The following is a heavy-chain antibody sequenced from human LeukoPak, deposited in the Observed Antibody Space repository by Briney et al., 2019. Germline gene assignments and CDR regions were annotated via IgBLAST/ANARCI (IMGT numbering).Heavy chain of an antibody. D-gene: IGHD1-1*01. CDR2: TSSSDAGT. V-gene: IGHV3-23*01. Sequence: GGSLRLSCAASGFTLNNYAMSWVRQAPGKGLEWVSATSSSDAGTYHADSVRGRFTISRDNSKNTLYLQMNSLRVEDTAVYYCARDRSEAWNDPSYVDYWGQGTLVTVSS. CDR3: ARDRSEAWNDPSYVDY. CDR1: GFTLNNYA. J-gene: IGHJ4*02.